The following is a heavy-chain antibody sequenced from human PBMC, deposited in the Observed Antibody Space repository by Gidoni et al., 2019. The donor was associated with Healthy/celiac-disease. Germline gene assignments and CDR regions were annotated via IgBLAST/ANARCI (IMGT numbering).Heavy chain of an antibody. V-gene: IGHV6-1*01. CDR2: TYYRSKWYN. CDR1: GDSVSSNSAA. Sequence: QVQLQQSGPGLVKPSQTLSLTCAISGDSVSSNSAAWNLIRQSPSRGLEWLGRTYYRSKWYNDYAVSVKSRITINPDTSKNQFSLQLNSVTPEDTAVYYCARDHPDCSSTSCYADWYFDLWGRGTLVTVSS. D-gene: IGHD2-2*01. J-gene: IGHJ2*01. CDR3: ARDHPDCSSTSCYADWYFDL.